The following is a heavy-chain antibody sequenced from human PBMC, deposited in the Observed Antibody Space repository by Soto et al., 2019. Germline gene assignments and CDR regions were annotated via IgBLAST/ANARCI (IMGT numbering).Heavy chain of an antibody. CDR3: AKEIVGAINY. D-gene: IGHD1-26*01. CDR2: ISWNSAKI. CDR1: GFTFDDYA. V-gene: IGHV3-9*01. J-gene: IGHJ4*02. Sequence: DVQLVESGGGLVQPGRSLRLACAASGFTFDDYAMHWVRQAPGKGLEWVSGISWNSAKIGYADSVRGRFTISRDNANNSLFLQMNSLRPEDTALYYCAKEIVGAINYWGQGTPVTVSS.